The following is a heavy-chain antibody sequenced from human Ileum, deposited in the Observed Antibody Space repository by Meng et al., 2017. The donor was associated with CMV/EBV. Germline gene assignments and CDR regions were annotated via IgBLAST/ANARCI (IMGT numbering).Heavy chain of an antibody. CDR1: DIIFNTHG. J-gene: IGHJ4*02. V-gene: IGHV3-30*02. CDR3: VGHQGGPREGVRLV. D-gene: IGHD3-10*01. CDR2: MWLDGTER. Sequence: GGSLRLSCAASDIIFNTHGIHRPRQAPGKGLEWVASMWLDGTERYNENIVRGRFVGSRDKSKSPVFLQLSSLRAGDTAVYYCVGHQGGPREGVRLVWGQGTLVTVSS.